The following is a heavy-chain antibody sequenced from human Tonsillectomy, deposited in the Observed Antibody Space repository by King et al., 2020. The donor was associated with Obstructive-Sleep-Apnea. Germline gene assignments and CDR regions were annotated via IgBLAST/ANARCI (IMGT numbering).Heavy chain of an antibody. Sequence: LQLQESGPGLVKPSETLSLTCTVSGGSISSSSYYWGWIRQPPGKGLEWIGSFYYSGSIYYHPSLQSRVTISVDTSKNQFSLKLSSVTAADTAVYYCARSRRYSSSTSCYPEGWFDPWGQGTLVTVSS. CDR3: ARSRRYSSSTSCYPEGWFDP. D-gene: IGHD2-2*01. J-gene: IGHJ5*02. CDR2: FYYSGSI. V-gene: IGHV4-39*01. CDR1: GGSISSSSYY.